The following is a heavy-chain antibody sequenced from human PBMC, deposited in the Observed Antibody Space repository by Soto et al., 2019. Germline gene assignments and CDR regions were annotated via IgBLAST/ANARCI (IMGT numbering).Heavy chain of an antibody. V-gene: IGHV3-48*02. D-gene: IGHD1-26*01. CDR1: GFPFSSYS. CDR2: ISGSSSTI. CDR3: ARERYSRNYGMDV. J-gene: IGHJ6*02. Sequence: GGSLRLSCAASGFPFSSYSMNWVRQAPGKGLEWVSYISGSSSTIYYADSVKGRFTISRDNAKNSLYLQMNSLRDEDTAVYYCARERYSRNYGMDVWGQGXTVTVSS.